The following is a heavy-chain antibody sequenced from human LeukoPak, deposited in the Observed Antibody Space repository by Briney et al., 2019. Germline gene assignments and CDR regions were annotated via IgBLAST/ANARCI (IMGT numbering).Heavy chain of an antibody. D-gene: IGHD6-13*01. J-gene: IGHJ5*02. CDR2: MNPNSGNT. V-gene: IGHV1-8*03. CDR3: ARTRIAAAPVWFDP. CDR1: GNTFTSYD. Sequence: ASVKVSCKASGNTFTSYDINWVRQATGQGLEWMRWMNPNSGNTGYAQKFQGRVTITRNTSISTAYMELSSLRSEDTAVYYCARTRIAAAPVWFDPWGQGTLVTVSS.